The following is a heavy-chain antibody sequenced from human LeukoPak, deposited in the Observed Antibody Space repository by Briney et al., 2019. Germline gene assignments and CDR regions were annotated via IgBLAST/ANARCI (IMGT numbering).Heavy chain of an antibody. V-gene: IGHV1-18*01. D-gene: IGHD4-17*01. CDR2: ISAYNGNT. J-gene: IGHJ3*02. CDR1: GYTFTSYG. CDR3: ATTTVTRGPGTSAFDI. Sequence: ASVKVSCKASGYTFTSYGISWVRQAPGQGLEWMGWISAYNGNTNYAQKLQGRVTMTTDTSTSTAYMELRSLRSDDTAVYYCATTTVTRGPGTSAFDIWGQGTMVTVSS.